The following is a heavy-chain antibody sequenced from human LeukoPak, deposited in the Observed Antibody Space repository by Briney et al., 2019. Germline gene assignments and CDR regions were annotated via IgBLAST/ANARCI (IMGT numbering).Heavy chain of an antibody. CDR1: GGSISSHY. V-gene: IGHV4-59*11. CDR2: IHDSGST. J-gene: IGHJ4*02. D-gene: IGHD6-19*01. CDR3: ARGGWYEDY. Sequence: SETLSLTCTVSGGSISSHYWSWIRQPPGKGLEWIGYIHDSGSTNYNSSLKSRVTISVDTSKNQFSLKLSSVTAADTAVYYCARGGWYEDYWGQGTLVTVST.